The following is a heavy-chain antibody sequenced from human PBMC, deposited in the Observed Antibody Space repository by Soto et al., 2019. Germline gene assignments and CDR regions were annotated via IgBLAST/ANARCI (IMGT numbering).Heavy chain of an antibody. CDR2: ISWNSGNV. Sequence: SLILSWAASGFRFDGYAMNWVRPPPGKGLEWVSGISWNSGNVDYADSVKGRFTISRDNAKNSLYLQMNSLRAEDTALYYCVKASTYSSSQGWFDPWGQGTMVTVSS. CDR3: VKASTYSSSQGWFDP. CDR1: GFRFDGYA. J-gene: IGHJ5*02. D-gene: IGHD6-6*01. V-gene: IGHV3-9*01.